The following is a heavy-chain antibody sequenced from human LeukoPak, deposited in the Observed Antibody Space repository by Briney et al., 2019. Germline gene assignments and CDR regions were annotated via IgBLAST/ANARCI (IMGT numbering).Heavy chain of an antibody. J-gene: IGHJ4*02. CDR2: ISVSSSYK. D-gene: IGHD6-6*01. V-gene: IGHV3-21*01. CDR3: ARDEYSSSPGYFDY. CDR1: GFTFSSYS. Sequence: NAGGSLRLSCAASGFTFSSYSMNWVRQAPGKGLGWVSCISVSSSYKYYADSVKGRFTISRDDAKNSLYLQMNSLRAEDTAVYYCARDEYSSSPGYFDYWGQGTLVTVSS.